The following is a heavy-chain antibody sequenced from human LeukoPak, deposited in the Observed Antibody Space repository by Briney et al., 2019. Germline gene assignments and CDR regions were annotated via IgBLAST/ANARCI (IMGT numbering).Heavy chain of an antibody. CDR3: ARVATGWGVDYFDY. J-gene: IGHJ4*02. D-gene: IGHD3-9*01. Sequence: QPGASLRLSCTASGFTFSSYAMNWVRQAPGKGLEWVSAISGSGGSTNYADSVKGRFTISGDNSKNTLYLQMNSLRAEDTAVYYCARVATGWGVDYFDYWGQGTLVTVSS. V-gene: IGHV3-23*01. CDR2: ISGSGGST. CDR1: GFTFSSYA.